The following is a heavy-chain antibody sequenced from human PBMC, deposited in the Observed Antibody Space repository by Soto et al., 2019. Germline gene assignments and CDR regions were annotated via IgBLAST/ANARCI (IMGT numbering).Heavy chain of an antibody. V-gene: IGHV1-18*04. Sequence: QVPLVQSGAEVKKPGASVKVSCKASGYTFTSYGISWVRQAPGQGLEWMGWISAYNGNTNYAQKLQGRVTMTTDTSTSTAYMELRSLRSDDTAVYYCARMGDYVWGSYRLAVFFDYWGQGTLVTVSS. CDR3: ARMGDYVWGSYRLAVFFDY. J-gene: IGHJ4*02. CDR2: ISAYNGNT. CDR1: GYTFTSYG. D-gene: IGHD3-16*02.